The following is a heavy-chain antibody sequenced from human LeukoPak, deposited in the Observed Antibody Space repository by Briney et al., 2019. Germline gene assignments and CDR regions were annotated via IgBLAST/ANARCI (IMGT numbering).Heavy chain of an antibody. Sequence: SETLSLTCAVYGGSFSGYYWSWIRQPPGKGLEWIGEINHSGSTNYNPSLKSRVTISVDKSKNQFSLKLRSVTAADTAVYYCARALGRLSWFDPWGQGTLVTVSS. V-gene: IGHV4-34*01. CDR2: INHSGST. CDR3: ARALGRLSWFDP. D-gene: IGHD7-27*01. J-gene: IGHJ5*02. CDR1: GGSFSGYY.